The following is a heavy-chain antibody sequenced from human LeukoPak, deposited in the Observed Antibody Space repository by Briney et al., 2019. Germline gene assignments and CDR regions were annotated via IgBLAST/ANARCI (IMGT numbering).Heavy chain of an antibody. CDR1: GFIFSDHG. Sequence: GMSLRLSCAASGFIFSDHGMHWVRQAPGKGLEWVAVISHDESQTKYGDSVRGRFTISRDNSKNTLYLQINSLRAEDTAVYYCARDDSPVTTWLDYWGQGALVTVSS. CDR3: ARDDSPVTTWLDY. D-gene: IGHD4-17*01. V-gene: IGHV3-30*03. CDR2: ISHDESQT. J-gene: IGHJ4*02.